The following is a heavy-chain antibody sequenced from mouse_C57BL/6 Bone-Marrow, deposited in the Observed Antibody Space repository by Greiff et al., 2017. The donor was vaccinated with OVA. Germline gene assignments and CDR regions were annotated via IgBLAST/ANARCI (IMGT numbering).Heavy chain of an antibody. CDR3: ARYGTTGVARNFDV. J-gene: IGHJ1*03. Sequence: VQLQQSGAELVMPGASVKLSCKASGYTFTSYWMHWVKQRPGQGLEWIGEIDPSDSYTNYNQKFKGKSTLTVDKSSSTAYMQLSSLTSEDSAVYYCARYGTTGVARNFDVWGTGTTVTVSS. CDR2: IDPSDSYT. D-gene: IGHD1-1*01. V-gene: IGHV1-69*01. CDR1: GYTFTSYW.